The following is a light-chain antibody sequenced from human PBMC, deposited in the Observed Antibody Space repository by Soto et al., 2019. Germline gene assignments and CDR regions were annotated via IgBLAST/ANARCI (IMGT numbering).Light chain of an antibody. CDR3: QQYKSSPYT. V-gene: IGKV1-5*03. J-gene: IGKJ2*01. CDR2: KAS. CDR1: QSISSW. Sequence: DIQMTQSPSALSASVGDRVTITCRASQSISSWLAWYQQKPGKAPQVLIYKASSLESGVPSRFSGSGSGTEFTLTIRSLQPDDFATYYCQQYKSSPYTFGQGTKLEIK.